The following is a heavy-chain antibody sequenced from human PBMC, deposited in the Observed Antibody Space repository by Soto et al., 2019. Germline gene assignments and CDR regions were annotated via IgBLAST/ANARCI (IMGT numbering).Heavy chain of an antibody. CDR3: PKEWTPRRAFAY. CDR2: ISGSGSKT. CDR1: GFKFSSYA. V-gene: IGHV3-23*01. J-gene: IGHJ4*02. Sequence: EVQLLESGGTLVQPGGSLRLSCGASGFKFSSYAMSWVRQAPGKGLEWFSSISGSGSKTYYADSVKCRFTFSRDNSKNTLYFEMNSLRGEDTAVYYCPKEWTPRRAFAYWGQGTLVTVSS. D-gene: IGHD5-12*01.